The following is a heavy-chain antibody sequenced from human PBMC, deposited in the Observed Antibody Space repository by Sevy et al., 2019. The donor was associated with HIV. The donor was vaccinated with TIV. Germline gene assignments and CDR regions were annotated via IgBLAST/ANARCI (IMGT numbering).Heavy chain of an antibody. CDR3: AKGHIVVTIYYSGYVMDV. V-gene: IGHV3-23*01. D-gene: IGHD5-12*01. CDR1: GFTFDAYT. CDR2: LSGGGGTT. J-gene: IGHJ6*02. Sequence: GGSLRLSCAASGFTFDAYTMNWVRQAPGKGLEWVSALSGGGGTTYYTDFVKGRFTISRSNSKNTLYLQMNSLRVEDTAVYYCAKGHIVVTIYYSGYVMDVWGQGTTVTVSS.